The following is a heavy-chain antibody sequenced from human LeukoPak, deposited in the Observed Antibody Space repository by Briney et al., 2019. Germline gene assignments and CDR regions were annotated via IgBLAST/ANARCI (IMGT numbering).Heavy chain of an antibody. D-gene: IGHD2-2*01. CDR3: ARTSGTKLLRY. Sequence: PGGSLRLSCAGSGFIFSNYWVTWIRQAPGKGLEWVGNIKQDGSERYYVDSVKGRFTISRDNARNSAYLQMDNLRAEDTAVYYCARTSGTKLLRYWGQGTLDTVSS. CDR1: GFIFSNYW. V-gene: IGHV3-7*02. J-gene: IGHJ4*02. CDR2: IKQDGSER.